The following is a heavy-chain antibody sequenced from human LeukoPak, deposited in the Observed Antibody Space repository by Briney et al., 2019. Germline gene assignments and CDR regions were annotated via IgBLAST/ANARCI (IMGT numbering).Heavy chain of an antibody. CDR1: GFTFSSYG. D-gene: IGHD5-18*01. V-gene: IGHV3-30*18. J-gene: IGHJ6*02. CDR3: AKDGGTVDTAMGLYYYYGMDV. CDR2: ISYDGSNK. Sequence: PGGSLRLSCAASGFTFSSYGMHWVRQAPGKGLEWVAVISYDGSNKYYADSVRGRFTISRDNSKNTLYLQMNSLRAEDTAVYYCAKDGGTVDTAMGLYYYYGMDVWGQGTTVTVSS.